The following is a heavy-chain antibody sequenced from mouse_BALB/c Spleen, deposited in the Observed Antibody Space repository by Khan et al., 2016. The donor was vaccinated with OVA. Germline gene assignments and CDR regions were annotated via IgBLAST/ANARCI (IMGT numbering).Heavy chain of an antibody. D-gene: IGHD4-1*01. CDR1: GFTFSSYS. J-gene: IGHJ3*01. Sequence: EVELVESGGDLVKPGGSLKLSCAASGFTFSSYSMSWVRPTPDKRLEWVATISSGGDYTYSPDSVKGRFTISRDNARNTLYLQMSSLKSEDTAMYYCASHLTGSFAYWGQGTLVTVSA. CDR2: ISSGGDYT. CDR3: ASHLTGSFAY. V-gene: IGHV5-6*01.